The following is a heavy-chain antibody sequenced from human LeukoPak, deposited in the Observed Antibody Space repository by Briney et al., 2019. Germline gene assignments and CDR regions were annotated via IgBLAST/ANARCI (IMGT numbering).Heavy chain of an antibody. CDR3: ARGAITFGGVFDY. J-gene: IGHJ4*02. Sequence: GESLKISCKGSGYSFTSYWIGWVRQMPGKGLEWMGILYPGDSDTRYSPSFQGQVTISADKSISTAYLQWSSLKASDSAMYYCARGAITFGGVFDYWGQGTQVIVSS. CDR2: LYPGDSDT. D-gene: IGHD3-16*01. CDR1: GYSFTSYW. V-gene: IGHV5-51*01.